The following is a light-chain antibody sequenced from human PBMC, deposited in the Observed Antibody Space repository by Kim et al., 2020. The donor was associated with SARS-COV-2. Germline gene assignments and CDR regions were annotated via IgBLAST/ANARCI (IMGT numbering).Light chain of an antibody. CDR2: GAS. CDR1: QSIRNNY. J-gene: IGKJ5*01. Sequence: SPGEGDTLSCRASQSIRNNYFAWYQQKPGQAPRLLIYGASNRATGIPDRFSGSGSGTEFTLTINRLEAEDFAVYFCQQYESSPITFGQGTRLEIK. V-gene: IGKV3-20*01. CDR3: QQYESSPIT.